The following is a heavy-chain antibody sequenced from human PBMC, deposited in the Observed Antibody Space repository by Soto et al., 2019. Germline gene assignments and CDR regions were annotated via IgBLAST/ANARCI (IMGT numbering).Heavy chain of an antibody. CDR1: GFSLSTSGVG. Sequence: QITLKESGPTLVKPTQTLTLTCTFSGFSLSTSGVGVGWIRQPPGKALELLAFLYWDDDKRYSPSLKSRLTIPQDTSKNQVLLTMTNMDPVDTATYYCARTSVNWGSRGLVDYWGQGTLVTVAS. CDR3: ARTSVNWGSRGLVDY. J-gene: IGHJ4*02. CDR2: LYWDDDK. V-gene: IGHV2-5*02. D-gene: IGHD7-27*01.